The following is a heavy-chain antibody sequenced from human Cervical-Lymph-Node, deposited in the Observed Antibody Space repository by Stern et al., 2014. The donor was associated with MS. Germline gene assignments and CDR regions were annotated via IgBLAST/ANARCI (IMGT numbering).Heavy chain of an antibody. CDR1: GFTFSSYP. CDR3: ARGSRGMDV. D-gene: IGHD3-10*01. J-gene: IGHJ6*02. V-gene: IGHV3-30-3*01. CDR2: ITYDGSKT. Sequence: DQLVESGGGVVQPGRSLRVSCAGSGFTFSSYPIYWVRQAPGKVLEWVGVITYDGSKTHYEDSVKGRFTLSRDNSKNTVSLQMNSLTTEDTAVYFCARGSRGMDVWGQGTTVTVSS.